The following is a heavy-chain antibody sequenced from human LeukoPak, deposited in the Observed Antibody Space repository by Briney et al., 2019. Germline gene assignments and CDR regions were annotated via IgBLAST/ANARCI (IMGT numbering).Heavy chain of an antibody. CDR2: VSNGGSSSI. CDR1: GFTLSDYY. CDR3: AKAHGSGSYYNGYPDY. D-gene: IGHD3-10*01. V-gene: IGHV3-11*01. J-gene: IGHJ4*02. Sequence: GGSLRLSCAASGFTLSDYYMTWIRQAPGKGLEWVSYVSNGGSSSILYADSVKGRFTVFRDYAKNSLYLQMNSLRAEDTAVYYCAKAHGSGSYYNGYPDYWGQGTLVTVSS.